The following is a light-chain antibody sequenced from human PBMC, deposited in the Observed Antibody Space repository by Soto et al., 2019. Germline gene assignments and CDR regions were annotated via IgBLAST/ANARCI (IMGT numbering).Light chain of an antibody. CDR3: ATWDINTHVV. CDR2: LEGSGSY. Sequence: QPVLTQSSSASASLGSSVKLTCTLSSGHSSYIIAWHQQQPGKAPRYLMKLEGSGSYNKGSGVPDRFSGSSSGADRYLTISNLQFEDEADYYCATWDINTHVVFGGGTTLTVL. CDR1: SGHSSYI. J-gene: IGLJ2*01. V-gene: IGLV4-60*02.